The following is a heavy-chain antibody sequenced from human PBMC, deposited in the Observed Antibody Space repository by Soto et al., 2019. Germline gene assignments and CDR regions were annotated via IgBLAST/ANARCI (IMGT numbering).Heavy chain of an antibody. V-gene: IGHV3-23*01. CDR1: GFTFSSYA. CDR3: AKGTEWYSSSWTFDY. Sequence: VGSLRLSCAASGFTFSSYAMSWVRQAPGKGLEWVSAISGSGGSTYYADSVKGRFTISRDNSKNTLYLQMNSLRAEDTAVYYCAKGTEWYSSSWTFDYWGQGTLVTVSS. CDR2: ISGSGGST. D-gene: IGHD6-19*01. J-gene: IGHJ4*02.